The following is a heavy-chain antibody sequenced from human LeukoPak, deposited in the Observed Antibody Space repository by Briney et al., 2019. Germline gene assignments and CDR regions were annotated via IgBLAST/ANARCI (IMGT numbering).Heavy chain of an antibody. J-gene: IGHJ4*02. CDR3: ARMLGVDTAMELDY. D-gene: IGHD5-18*01. Sequence: ASVKVSCKASGYTFTSYYMHWVRQAPGQGLEWMGIINPSGGSTSYAQKFQGRVTMTRDMSISTAYMELSRLRSDDTAVYYCARMLGVDTAMELDYWGQGTLVTVSS. CDR2: INPSGGST. V-gene: IGHV1-46*01. CDR1: GYTFTSYY.